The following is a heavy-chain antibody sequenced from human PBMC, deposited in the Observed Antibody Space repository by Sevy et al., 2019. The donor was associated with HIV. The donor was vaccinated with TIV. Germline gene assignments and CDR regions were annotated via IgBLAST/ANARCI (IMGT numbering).Heavy chain of an antibody. J-gene: IGHJ4*02. CDR3: AGRKVGDFWSGSIRGPWAGGPLFDY. Sequence: GGSLRLSCTSSGFTFSSYAMNGVRQAPGKGLEWVSTISHSGDSTYYADSVKGRFTISRDNSENTLYLQMNSLRAEDTALYYCAGRKVGDFWSGSIRGPWAGGPLFDYWGQGTLVTVSS. CDR2: ISHSGDST. V-gene: IGHV3-23*01. D-gene: IGHD3-3*01. CDR1: GFTFSSYA.